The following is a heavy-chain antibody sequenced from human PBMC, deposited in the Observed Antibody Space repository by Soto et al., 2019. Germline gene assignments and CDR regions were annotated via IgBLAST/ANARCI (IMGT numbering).Heavy chain of an antibody. Sequence: ASVQVPCKASGYTFTSYAMHWVRQAPGQRLEWMGWINAGNGNTKYSQKFQGRVTITRDTSASTAYMELSSLRSEDTAVYYCARGLAGYYYYGMDVWGQGTTVTVSS. D-gene: IGHD6-19*01. CDR2: INAGNGNT. V-gene: IGHV1-3*01. CDR1: GYTFTSYA. J-gene: IGHJ6*02. CDR3: ARGLAGYYYYGMDV.